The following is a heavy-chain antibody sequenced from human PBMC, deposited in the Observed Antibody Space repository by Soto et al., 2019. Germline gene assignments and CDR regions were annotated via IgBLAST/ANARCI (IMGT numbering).Heavy chain of an antibody. D-gene: IGHD4-17*01. V-gene: IGHV1-18*01. CDR3: ARDYGDARDQ. Sequence: QVPLVQSGAEVKKPGASVKVSCKTSGYTFTNFGISWVRQAPGQGLEWLGWISGYNGNSKYAQKFQGRVTMTTDTSTSTGYLELRSLRSDDSAVYYCARDYGDARDQWGQGTLVTVSS. CDR2: ISGYNGNS. CDR1: GYTFTNFG. J-gene: IGHJ4*02.